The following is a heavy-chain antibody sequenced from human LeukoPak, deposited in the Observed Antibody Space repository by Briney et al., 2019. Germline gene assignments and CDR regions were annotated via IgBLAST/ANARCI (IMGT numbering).Heavy chain of an antibody. Sequence: PGGSLRLSCAASGFTFDSYALHWVRQAPGKGLEWLAIITYDGTNKYYADSVKGRFTISRDNSKNTLFLQMNSLGAEDTAVYYCARVEYSSSPHFDYWGQGTLVTVSS. CDR3: ARVEYSSSPHFDY. V-gene: IGHV3-30-3*01. J-gene: IGHJ4*02. CDR1: GFTFDSYA. CDR2: ITYDGTNK. D-gene: IGHD6-6*01.